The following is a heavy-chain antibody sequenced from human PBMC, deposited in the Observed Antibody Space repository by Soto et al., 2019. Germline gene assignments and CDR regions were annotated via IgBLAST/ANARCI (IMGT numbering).Heavy chain of an antibody. Sequence: PWASLGLSFSASGVPVISNYLSWVRQAPGKGLEWVSVIFSADNTHYADSVKGRFTISRDNSKNTVFLQMNSLRAEDTAVYYCAITGAGYYIVWGQGTPVNVSA. CDR1: GVPVISNY. CDR3: AITGAGYYIV. V-gene: IGHV3-53*01. D-gene: IGHD3-3*01. CDR2: IFSADNT. J-gene: IGHJ4*02.